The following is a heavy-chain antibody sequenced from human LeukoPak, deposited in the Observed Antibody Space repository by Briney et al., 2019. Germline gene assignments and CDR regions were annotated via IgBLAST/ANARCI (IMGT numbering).Heavy chain of an antibody. CDR1: GGSISSSSYY. Sequence: SETLSLTCTVSGGSISSSSYYWSWIRQPPGKGLEWIGSIYYSGSTYYNPSLKSRVTISVDTSKNQFSLKLSSVTAADTAVYYCARHSSIVGSFDPWGQGTLVTVSS. CDR2: IYYSGST. V-gene: IGHV4-39*01. CDR3: ARHSSIVGSFDP. D-gene: IGHD1-26*01. J-gene: IGHJ5*02.